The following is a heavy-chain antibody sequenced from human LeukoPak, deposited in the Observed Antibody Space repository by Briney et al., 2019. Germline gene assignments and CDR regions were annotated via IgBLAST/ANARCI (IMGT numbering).Heavy chain of an antibody. CDR2: IYYSGST. CDR1: GGSISSNSYY. Sequence: SETLSLTCTVSGGSISSNSYYWGWIRQPLGKELEWIGSIYYSGSTYYNPSLKSRVTISVDTSKNQFSLKLSSVTAADTAVYYCARDLSKFDSGSYYHYWGQGTLVTVSS. J-gene: IGHJ4*02. CDR3: ARDLSKFDSGSYYHY. V-gene: IGHV4-39*07. D-gene: IGHD1-26*01.